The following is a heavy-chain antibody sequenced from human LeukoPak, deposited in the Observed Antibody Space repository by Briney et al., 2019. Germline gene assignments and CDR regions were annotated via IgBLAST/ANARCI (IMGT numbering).Heavy chain of an antibody. CDR3: AKAASGFGYYYGMDV. D-gene: IGHD3-3*01. V-gene: IGHV3-30*18. CDR2: ISYDGSNK. Sequence: GGSLRLSCAASGFTFSSYGMHWVRQAPGKGLEWVAVISYDGSNKYYADSVKGRFTISRDNSKNTLYLQMNSLRAEDTAAYYCAKAASGFGYYYGMDVWGKGTTVTVSS. CDR1: GFTFSSYG. J-gene: IGHJ6*04.